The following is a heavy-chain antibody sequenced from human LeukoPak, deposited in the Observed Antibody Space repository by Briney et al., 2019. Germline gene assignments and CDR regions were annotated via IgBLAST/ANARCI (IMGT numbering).Heavy chain of an antibody. CDR1: GFTFDDYA. J-gene: IGHJ6*04. CDR3: ARSFDNYYYYHMDV. V-gene: IGHV3-9*01. Sequence: GRSLRLSCAASGFTFDDYAMHWVRQAPGKGLEWVSGISWNSGSIGYADSVKGRFTSSRDNAKNSLYLQMNSLRAEDTAVYYCARSFDNYYYYHMDVWGKGTTVTVSS. CDR2: ISWNSGSI. D-gene: IGHD3-16*01.